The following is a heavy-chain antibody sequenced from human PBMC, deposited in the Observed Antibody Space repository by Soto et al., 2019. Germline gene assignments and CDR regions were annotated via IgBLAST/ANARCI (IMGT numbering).Heavy chain of an antibody. CDR3: AGEVVAGEPDYYYYGMDV. CDR2: IVPIFGTA. J-gene: IGHJ6*02. D-gene: IGHD6-19*01. Sequence: SVKVSCKASGGTFSSYAISWVRQAPGQGLEWMGGIVPIFGTANYAQKFQGRVTITADESTSTAYMELSSLRSEDTAVYYCAGEVVAGEPDYYYYGMDVWGQGTTVNVS. CDR1: GGTFSSYA. V-gene: IGHV1-69*13.